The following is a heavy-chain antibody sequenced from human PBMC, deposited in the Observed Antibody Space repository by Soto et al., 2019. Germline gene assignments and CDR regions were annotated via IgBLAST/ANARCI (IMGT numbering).Heavy chain of an antibody. CDR1: GGSISSSSYY. CDR3: AGSIAVAGTGDY. CDR2: INHSGST. D-gene: IGHD6-19*01. Sequence: SETLSLTCTVSGGSISSSSYYWGWIRQPPGKGLEWIGGINHSGSTNYNPSLKSRVTISVDTSKNQFSLKLSSVTAADTAVYYCAGSIAVAGTGDYWGQGTLVTVSS. J-gene: IGHJ4*02. V-gene: IGHV4-39*07.